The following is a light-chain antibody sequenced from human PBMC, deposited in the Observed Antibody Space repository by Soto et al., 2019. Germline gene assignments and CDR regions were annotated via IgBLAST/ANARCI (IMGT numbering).Light chain of an antibody. V-gene: IGLV2-11*01. Sequence: QSALTQLRSVCGSPGQSVTISRTGTSSDVVSWYQQHPGKAPKLIIYYVSQRPSGVPDRFSGSKSGNTASLTISGLQAEDEADYYCCSSAGGFTWVFGGGTKLTVL. CDR2: YVS. CDR3: CSSAGGFTWV. J-gene: IGLJ3*02. CDR1: SSDVV.